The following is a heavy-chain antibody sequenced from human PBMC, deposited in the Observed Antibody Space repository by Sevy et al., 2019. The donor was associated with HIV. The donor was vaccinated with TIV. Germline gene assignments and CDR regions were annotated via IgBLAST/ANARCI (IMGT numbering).Heavy chain of an antibody. CDR2: IYYNGNS. CDR1: GGSISSDGYY. CDR3: ARDSCTSPSCQHWGYYALDV. D-gene: IGHD2-2*01. Sequence: SETLSLTCTVSGGSISSDGYYWSWIRQHPGKGLEWIGYIYYNGNSDYNPSLKSRVAISVDTSKNQFSLRLSSVTAADTAVYYCARDSCTSPSCQHWGYYALDVWGQGTTVNVSS. V-gene: IGHV4-31*03. J-gene: IGHJ6*02.